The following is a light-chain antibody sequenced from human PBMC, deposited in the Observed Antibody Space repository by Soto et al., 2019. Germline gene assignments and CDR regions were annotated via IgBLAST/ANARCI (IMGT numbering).Light chain of an antibody. Sequence: QSVLTQPASVSGSPGQSITISCTGTSSDVGGYNYVSWYQQHPGKAPKLMIYEVNNRPSGVSNRFSGSKSGNTASLTISGLQAEDEADYYCSSYTNINSGYVFGTGTKLTV. CDR2: EVN. J-gene: IGLJ1*01. CDR3: SSYTNINSGYV. V-gene: IGLV2-14*01. CDR1: SSDVGGYNY.